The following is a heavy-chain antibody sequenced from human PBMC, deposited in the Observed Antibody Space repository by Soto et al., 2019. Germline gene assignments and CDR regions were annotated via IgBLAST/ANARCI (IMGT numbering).Heavy chain of an antibody. D-gene: IGHD3-9*01. Sequence: QVQLVQSGAEVKKPGASVKVSCKASGYTFTSYGISWVRQAPGQGLEWMGWISAYNGNTNYAQKLQGRVTMTTDTSTSTAYMELRSLRSDDTAVYYFARDRAFGLDWLLYPDANDYWGQGTLVTVSS. CDR2: ISAYNGNT. CDR1: GYTFTSYG. CDR3: ARDRAFGLDWLLYPDANDY. J-gene: IGHJ4*02. V-gene: IGHV1-18*01.